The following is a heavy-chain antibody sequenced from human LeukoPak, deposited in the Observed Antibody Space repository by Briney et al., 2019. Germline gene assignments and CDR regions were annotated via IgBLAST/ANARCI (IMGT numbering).Heavy chain of an antibody. CDR3: ARASHDYGDYSHFDY. CDR1: GGSISSSNW. D-gene: IGHD4-17*01. V-gene: IGHV4-4*02. Sequence: KPSGTLSLTCAVSGGSISSSNWWSWVRQPPGKGLEWIGEIYHSGSTNYNPSLKSRVTIAVDKSKNQFSLKLSSVTAADTAVYYCARASHDYGDYSHFDYWGQGTLVTVSS. J-gene: IGHJ4*02. CDR2: IYHSGST.